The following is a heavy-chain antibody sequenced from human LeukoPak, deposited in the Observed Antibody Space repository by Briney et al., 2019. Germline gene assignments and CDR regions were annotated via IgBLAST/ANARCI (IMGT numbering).Heavy chain of an antibody. J-gene: IGHJ4*02. CDR3: ARDSAPYDSSGYYDY. D-gene: IGHD3-22*01. Sequence: GGSLGLSCAASGFTHSSYEMNWVRQDPGKGLEWVSYIRPTGSTIYYAHSVKGQSTITKNNANNSLSLQMNSLRAEDTAVYYCARDSAPYDSSGYYDYWGQGTLVTVSS. CDR1: GFTHSSYE. V-gene: IGHV3-48*03. CDR2: IRPTGSTI.